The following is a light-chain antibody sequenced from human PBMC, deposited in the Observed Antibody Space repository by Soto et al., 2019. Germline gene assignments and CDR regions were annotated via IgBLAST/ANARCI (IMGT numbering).Light chain of an antibody. CDR3: CSSAPSRTVV. CDR2: EGN. CDR1: SSAVGSYRL. J-gene: IGLJ1*01. V-gene: IGLV2-23*01. Sequence: HSVLTQPASVSGSPGQSTTISCTGSSSAVGSYRLVSWYQCHPGKVPKLIIYEGNKRPSGVSDRFSGSEPGNTASLTISGLQAEDEADYYCCSSAPSRTVVFGTGTKVTVL.